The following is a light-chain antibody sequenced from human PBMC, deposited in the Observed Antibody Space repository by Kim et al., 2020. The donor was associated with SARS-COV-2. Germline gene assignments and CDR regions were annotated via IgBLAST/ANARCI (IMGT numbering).Light chain of an antibody. V-gene: IGKV3-20*01. J-gene: IGKJ5*01. CDR3: QQYGNSPVT. CDR2: GAS. Sequence: EIVLTQSPGTLSLSPGERATLSCRASQSISSNYLAWYQQKPGQAPRLLIYGASSRATGIPDKFTGSGSGTDFTLTISRLGPEDFAVYYCQQYGNSPVTFGQGTRLEIK. CDR1: QSISSNY.